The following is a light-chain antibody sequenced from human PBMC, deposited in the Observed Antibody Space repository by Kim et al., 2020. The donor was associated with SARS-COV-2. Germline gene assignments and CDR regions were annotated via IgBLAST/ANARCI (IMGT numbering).Light chain of an antibody. CDR3: GTWDSSLSAVV. J-gene: IGLJ2*01. CDR1: RPNIGNNY. CDR2: DNN. Sequence: GQKVTISCSGSRPNIGNNYVSWYQQLPGTAPKLLIYDNNKRPSGIPDRFSGSKSGTSATLGITGLQTGDEDDYYCGTWDSSLSAVVFGGGTQLTVL. V-gene: IGLV1-51*01.